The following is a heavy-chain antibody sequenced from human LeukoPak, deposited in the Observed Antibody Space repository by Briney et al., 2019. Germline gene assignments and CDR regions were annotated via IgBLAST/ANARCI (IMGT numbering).Heavy chain of an antibody. V-gene: IGHV3-30*02. J-gene: IGHJ4*02. CDR1: GFTFSSYA. CDR2: IRYDGSIK. D-gene: IGHD6-19*01. Sequence: PGGSLRLSCAASGFTFSSYAMHWVRQAPGKGREWVSFIRYDGSIKYYADSVEGRFTISRDNSKNTLYLQMNSLRADDTAVYYCAKGIAVAGTELADWGQGTLVTVSA. CDR3: AKGIAVAGTELAD.